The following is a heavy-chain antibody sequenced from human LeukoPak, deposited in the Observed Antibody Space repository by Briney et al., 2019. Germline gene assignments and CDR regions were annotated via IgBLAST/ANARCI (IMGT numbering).Heavy chain of an antibody. CDR1: GGSFSGYY. CDR2: INHSGST. J-gene: IGHJ6*03. D-gene: IGHD3-3*01. Sequence: SETLSLTCAVYGGSFSGYYWSWIRQPPGKGLEWIGEINHSGSTNYNPSLKSRVTISVDTSKNQFSLKLSSVTAADTAVYYCARGTPYDFWSGSTYYYYMDVWGKGTTVTVSS. V-gene: IGHV4-34*01. CDR3: ARGTPYDFWSGSTYYYYMDV.